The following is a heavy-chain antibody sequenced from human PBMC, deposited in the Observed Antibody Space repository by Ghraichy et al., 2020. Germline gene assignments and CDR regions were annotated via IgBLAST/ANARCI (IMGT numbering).Heavy chain of an antibody. Sequence: ASVKVSCKASGYTFTSYYMHWVRQAPGQGLEWMGIINPSGGSTSYAQKFQGRVTMTRDTSTSTVYMELSSLRSEDTAVYYCARVRVGYGSGIYFDYWGQGTLVTVSS. CDR2: INPSGGST. D-gene: IGHD3-10*01. CDR1: GYTFTSYY. CDR3: ARVRVGYGSGIYFDY. V-gene: IGHV1-46*01. J-gene: IGHJ4*02.